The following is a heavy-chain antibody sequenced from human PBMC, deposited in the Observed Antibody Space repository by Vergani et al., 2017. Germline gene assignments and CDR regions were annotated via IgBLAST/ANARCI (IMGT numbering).Heavy chain of an antibody. CDR2: INHSGST. Sequence: QVQLQESGPGLVKPSETLSLTCAVYGGSFSGYYWSWIRQPPGKGLEWIGEINHSGSTNSNPSLKSRVTISVDTSKNQFSLKLSGVTAADTAVYYCARRGSSAYVDYASNAFDIWGQGTMVTVSS. V-gene: IGHV4-34*01. CDR1: GGSFSGYY. CDR3: ARRGSSAYVDYASNAFDI. D-gene: IGHD4-17*01. J-gene: IGHJ3*02.